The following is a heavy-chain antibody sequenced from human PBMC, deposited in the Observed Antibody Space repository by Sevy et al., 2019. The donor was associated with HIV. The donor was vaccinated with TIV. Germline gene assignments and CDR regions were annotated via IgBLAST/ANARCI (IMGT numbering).Heavy chain of an antibody. CDR3: ARGYCSGGSCYRRYYYYGMDV. Sequence: GGSLRLSCAASGFTFSSYAMHWVRQAPGKGLEWVAVISYDGSNKCYADSVKGRFTISRDNSKNTLYLQMNSLRAEDTAVYYCARGYCSGGSCYRRYYYYGMDVWGQGTTVTVSS. CDR2: ISYDGSNK. V-gene: IGHV3-30-3*01. J-gene: IGHJ6*02. D-gene: IGHD2-15*01. CDR1: GFTFSSYA.